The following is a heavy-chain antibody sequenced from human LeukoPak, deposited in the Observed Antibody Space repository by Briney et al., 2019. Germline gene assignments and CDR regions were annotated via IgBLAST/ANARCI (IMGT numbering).Heavy chain of an antibody. J-gene: IGHJ5*02. CDR3: ATATISGGP. CDR1: GGTFSSYA. D-gene: IGHD5-12*01. CDR2: IIPIFGTT. V-gene: IGHV1-69*06. Sequence: KVSCKASGGTFSSYAINWVRQAPGQGLEWMGGIIPIFGTTKYAQKFQGRVTITADKSTNTAYMDLSSLRSEDTAVYYCATATISGGPWGQGTLVTVSS.